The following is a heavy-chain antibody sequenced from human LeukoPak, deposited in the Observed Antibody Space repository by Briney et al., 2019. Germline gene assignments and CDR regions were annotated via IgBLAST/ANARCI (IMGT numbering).Heavy chain of an antibody. CDR3: ANHYYDSSPRPDEDY. CDR2: IRYDGSNK. CDR1: GFTFSTYG. Sequence: PGGSLRLSCTASGFTFSTYGMHWVRQAPGKGLEWVAFIRYDGSNKYYADSVKGRFTISRDNSKNTLYLQMNSLRAEDTAVYYCANHYYDSSPRPDEDYWGQGTLVTVSS. D-gene: IGHD3-22*01. V-gene: IGHV3-30*02. J-gene: IGHJ4*02.